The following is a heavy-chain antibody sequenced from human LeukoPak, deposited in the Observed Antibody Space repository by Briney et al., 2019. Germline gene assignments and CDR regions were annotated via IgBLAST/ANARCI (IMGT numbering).Heavy chain of an antibody. J-gene: IGHJ4*02. CDR1: GGSFSGYY. V-gene: IGHV4-34*01. CDR2: INHSGST. D-gene: IGHD6-19*01. Sequence: SETLSLTCAVYGGSFSGYYWSWIRQPPGKGVEWIGEINHSGSTNYNPSLKSRVTISVDTSKNQFSLKLSSVTAADTAVYYCATLTRATVAGQSSDYWGQGTLVTVSS. CDR3: ATLTRATVAGQSSDY.